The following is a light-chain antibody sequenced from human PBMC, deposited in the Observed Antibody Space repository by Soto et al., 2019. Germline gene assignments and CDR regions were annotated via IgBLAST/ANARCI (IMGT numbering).Light chain of an antibody. Sequence: QSALTQPASVSGSPGQSITISCTGTSSDVGGYNLVSWYQQHPGKTPKLMIYEDSKRPSGVSNRFSGSKSGNTASLTISGRQAEDEADYYCCSYAGSSTLLFGGGTKLTVL. CDR2: EDS. CDR3: CSYAGSSTLL. CDR1: SSDVGGYNL. V-gene: IGLV2-23*01. J-gene: IGLJ2*01.